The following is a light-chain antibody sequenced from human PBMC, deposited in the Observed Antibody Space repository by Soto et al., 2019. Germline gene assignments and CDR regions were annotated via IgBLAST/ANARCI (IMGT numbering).Light chain of an antibody. V-gene: IGKV3-15*01. Sequence: EIVMTQSPATLSVSPGERATLSCRASQSVNSDVGWYQQKPGQAPRLLIYGASTRSTGIPARFSGSGSETAFTLTITSMQSEDFAIYCCQQHNKWPAITFGQGTRLDIK. CDR3: QQHNKWPAIT. CDR2: GAS. J-gene: IGKJ5*01. CDR1: QSVNSD.